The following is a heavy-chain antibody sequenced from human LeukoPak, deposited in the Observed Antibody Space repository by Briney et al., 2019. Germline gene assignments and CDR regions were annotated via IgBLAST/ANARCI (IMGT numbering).Heavy chain of an antibody. CDR1: GGTFSSYA. J-gene: IGHJ6*03. V-gene: IGHV1-69*05. D-gene: IGHD6-13*01. Sequence: GASVKVSCKASGGTFSSYAISWVRQAPGQGFEWMGGIIPIFGTANYAQKFQGRVTITTDESTSTAYMELSSLRSEDTAVYYCASGIAAAVFSRLRYYMDVWGKGTTVTVSS. CDR2: IIPIFGTA. CDR3: ASGIAAAVFSRLRYYMDV.